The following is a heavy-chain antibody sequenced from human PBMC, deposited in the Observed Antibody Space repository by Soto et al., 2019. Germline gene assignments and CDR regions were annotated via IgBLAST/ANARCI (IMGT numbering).Heavy chain of an antibody. CDR2: IDAGSSNT. CDR3: ARGGSAIFDY. D-gene: IGHD2-2*01. V-gene: IGHV1-3*01. J-gene: IGHJ4*02. CDR1: GYTLSSYA. Sequence: QVQLVQSGAEVKKPGALVKVSCKASGYTLSSYALHWVRQGPGQRLEWMGWIDAGSSNTKYSQKFQGRVTITRDASATTAYMELSSLRYEDTAVYFCARGGSAIFDYWGQGTLVIVSS.